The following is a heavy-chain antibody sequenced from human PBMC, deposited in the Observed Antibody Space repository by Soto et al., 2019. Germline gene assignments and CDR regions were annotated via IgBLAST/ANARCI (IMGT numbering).Heavy chain of an antibody. CDR3: ARQIYDSDTGPNFQYYFDP. D-gene: IGHD3-22*01. J-gene: IGHJ4*02. CDR2: FDPSDSQT. CDR1: GYSFACYW. Sequence: PGESLKISCKGSGYSFACYWITWVRPKPGKGLEWMGLFDPSDSQTYYSPSFRGHVTISGTKSNTTVFLQWISPRASDPAMEYCARQIYDSDTGPNFQYYFDPWGQGTPVTVSS. V-gene: IGHV5-10-1*01.